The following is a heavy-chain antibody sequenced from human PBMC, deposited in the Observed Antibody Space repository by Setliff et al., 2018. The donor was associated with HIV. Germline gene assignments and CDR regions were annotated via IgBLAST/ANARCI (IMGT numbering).Heavy chain of an antibody. CDR1: GFRVTDTY. CDR2: IYKAGKT. Sequence: GGSLRLSCEASGFRVTDTYMAWVRQAPGKGLEWVTLIYKAGKTYYAEFVKGRFTIARDDTKNTVSLQMTNREPGDTAMYYCVRRGVPDFWGQGTQVTVSS. CDR3: VRRGVPDF. V-gene: IGHV3-53*01. J-gene: IGHJ4*02.